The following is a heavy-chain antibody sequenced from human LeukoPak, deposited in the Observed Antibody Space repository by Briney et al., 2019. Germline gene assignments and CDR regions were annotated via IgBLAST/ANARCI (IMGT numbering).Heavy chain of an antibody. V-gene: IGHV3-74*01. CDR3: ARSHTSYSSSLPSSYYFNY. CDR1: GFTFSTYW. J-gene: IGHJ4*02. D-gene: IGHD6-13*01. Sequence: GGSLRLSCAASGFTFSTYWMHWVRQAPGKGLVWVSRINSDGTNRLYADSVKGRFTISRDNAENTLYLQMNSLRAEDTAVYYCARSHTSYSSSLPSSYYFNYWGQGALVSVSS. CDR2: INSDGTNR.